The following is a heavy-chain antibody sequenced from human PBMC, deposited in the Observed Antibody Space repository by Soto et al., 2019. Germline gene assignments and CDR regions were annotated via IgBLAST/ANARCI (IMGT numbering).Heavy chain of an antibody. Sequence: QVQLQESGPGLVKPSQTLSLTCSVSGGSITNDKYYWTWIRQHPGKGLEWIGYTSYSGTTFYSTSLKGRVTIAVDTSKNLFSLNLNSVTAADTAIYYCARDSRRTVTTFNWLDPWGQGILVTVSS. V-gene: IGHV4-31*02. CDR1: GGSITNDKYY. CDR2: TSYSGTT. D-gene: IGHD4-17*01. J-gene: IGHJ5*02. CDR3: ARDSRRTVTTFNWLDP.